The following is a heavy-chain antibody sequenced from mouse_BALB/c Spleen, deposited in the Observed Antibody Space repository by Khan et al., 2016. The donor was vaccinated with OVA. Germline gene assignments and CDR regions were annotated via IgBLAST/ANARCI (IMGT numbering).Heavy chain of an antibody. J-gene: IGHJ2*01. CDR2: INPHIGET. Sequence: VQLKQSGPELVRPGASVKISCKASGYSFTGYFMNWVMQSHGKSLEWIGRINPHIGETFYNQRFKDKAKLTVNESSSTALMELRSLASDDSAVYYCARIYRSAFDYWGQGTTLTVSS. D-gene: IGHD1-1*01. V-gene: IGHV1-20*02. CDR1: GYSFTGYF. CDR3: ARIYRSAFDY.